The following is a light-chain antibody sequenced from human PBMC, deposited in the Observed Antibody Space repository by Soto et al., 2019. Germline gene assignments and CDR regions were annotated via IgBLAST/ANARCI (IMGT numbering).Light chain of an antibody. CDR2: GAS. Sequence: MTQSPSSVSASVGDRVTITCRASQGISSWLAWYQQKPGQAPRLLIYGASTRATGIPARFSGSGSGTEFTLTISSLQSEDFAVYSCQQYNNWPLTFGGGTKVEIK. J-gene: IGKJ4*01. V-gene: IGKV3-15*01. CDR3: QQYNNWPLT. CDR1: QGISSW.